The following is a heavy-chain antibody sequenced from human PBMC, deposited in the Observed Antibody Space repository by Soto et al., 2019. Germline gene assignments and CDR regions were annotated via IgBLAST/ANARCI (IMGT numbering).Heavy chain of an antibody. Sequence: DVQLLESGGGLIQPGGSLGLSCAASGFTFSNYALSWVRQAPGKGLEWVAAIGGRGFTTHYVDSVKGRFTISRDNSKNTLYLQMNSLRADDTAIYFCAKERSINMLRGADLDYWGQGTLVTVSS. V-gene: IGHV3-23*01. CDR1: GFTFSNYA. CDR3: AKERSINMLRGADLDY. D-gene: IGHD3-10*01. CDR2: IGGRGFTT. J-gene: IGHJ4*02.